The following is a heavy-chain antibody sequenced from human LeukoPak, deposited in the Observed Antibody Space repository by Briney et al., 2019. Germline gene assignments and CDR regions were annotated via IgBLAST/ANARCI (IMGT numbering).Heavy chain of an antibody. CDR2: INHSGST. Sequence: SETLSLTCAVYGGSFSGYYWSWIRQPPGKGLEWIGEINHSGSTNYNPSLKSRVTISVDTSKNQYSLKLSSVTAADTAVYYCARGCSGGNPSYFDYWGQGTLVTVSS. CDR3: ARGCSGGNPSYFDY. CDR1: GGSFSGYY. V-gene: IGHV4-34*01. D-gene: IGHD4-23*01. J-gene: IGHJ4*02.